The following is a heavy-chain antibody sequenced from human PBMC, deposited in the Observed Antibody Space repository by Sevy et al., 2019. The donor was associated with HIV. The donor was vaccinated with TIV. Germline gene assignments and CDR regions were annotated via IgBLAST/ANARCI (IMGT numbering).Heavy chain of an antibody. CDR1: GFTFSGCS. J-gene: IGHJ4*02. Sequence: GEALKTSCAASGFTFSGCSMTRVRQAPGKGLEWGAYISSGRGTIQYADSVKGRFTISRDNAKNSLYLQMNSLRDEDTAVYYCVREGERWLQLYVYWGQGTLVTVSS. D-gene: IGHD5-12*01. CDR2: ISSGRGTI. CDR3: VREGERWLQLYVY. V-gene: IGHV3-48*02.